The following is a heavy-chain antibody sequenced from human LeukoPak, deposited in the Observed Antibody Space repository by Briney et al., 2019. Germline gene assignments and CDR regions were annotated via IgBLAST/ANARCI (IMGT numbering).Heavy chain of an antibody. V-gene: IGHV4-39*01. J-gene: IGHJ5*02. D-gene: IGHD2-8*01. CDR1: GGSLSSSSYY. CDR3: ARNEGGMVYAINWFDP. CDR2: IYYRGST. Sequence: SETLSLTCTVSGGSLSSSSYYWGWTGHPSGRGLGGLGGIYYRGSTYYNPSLKSRVTISVDTSKNQFSLKLSSVTAADTAVYYCARNEGGMVYAINWFDPWGQGTLVTVSS.